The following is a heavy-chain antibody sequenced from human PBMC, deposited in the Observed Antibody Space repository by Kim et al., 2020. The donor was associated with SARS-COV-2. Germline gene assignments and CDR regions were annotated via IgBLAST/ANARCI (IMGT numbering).Heavy chain of an antibody. J-gene: IGHJ3*01. CDR1: GFTFDDYA. CDR2: ISWNSGSI. Sequence: GGSLRLSCAGSGFTFDDYAMHWVRQAPGKCLEWVSGISWNSGSIGYADSVKGRFTISRDNAKNSLYLQMNSLRAEDTAFSYRAKGLTYYYDSSGYHDA. D-gene: IGHD3-22*01. V-gene: IGHV3-9*01. CDR3: AKGLTYYYDSSGYHDA.